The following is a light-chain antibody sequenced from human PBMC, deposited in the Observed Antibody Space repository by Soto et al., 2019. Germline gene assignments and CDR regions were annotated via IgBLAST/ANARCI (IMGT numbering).Light chain of an antibody. V-gene: IGLV3-21*02. CDR2: DND. J-gene: IGLJ2*01. CDR1: NLGIKY. CDR3: QVWDGTSEHVV. Sequence: SYELTQTPSVSVAPGQTAIITCAGNNLGIKYVHWYQQKPGQAHVLVVHDNDDRPSGIPERFSGSKSGDMATLTINRVEAGDEADYYCQVWDGTSEHVVFGGGTTLTVL.